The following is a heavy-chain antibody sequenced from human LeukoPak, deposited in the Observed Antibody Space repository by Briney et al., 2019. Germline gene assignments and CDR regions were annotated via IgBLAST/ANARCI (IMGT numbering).Heavy chain of an antibody. CDR3: ARGRATITRGHAFDI. V-gene: IGHV4-34*01. Sequence: SETLSLTCAVYGGSFSGYYWSWIRQPPGKGLEWIGEINHSGSTNYNPSLKRRVTISVDTSKNQFSLKLSSVTAADTAVYYCARGRATITRGHAFDIWGQGTMVTVSS. D-gene: IGHD5-24*01. J-gene: IGHJ3*02. CDR2: INHSGST. CDR1: GGSFSGYY.